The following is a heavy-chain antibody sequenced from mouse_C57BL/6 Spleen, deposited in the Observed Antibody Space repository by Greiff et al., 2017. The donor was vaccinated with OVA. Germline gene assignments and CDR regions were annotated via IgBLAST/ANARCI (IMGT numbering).Heavy chain of an antibody. J-gene: IGHJ3*01. Sequence: QVQLQQSGAELAKPGASVKLSCKASGYTFTSYWMHWVKQRPGQGLEWIGYINPSSGYTKYNQKFKDKATLTADKSPSTAYMQLSSLTYEDSAVYYCASYGNLFAYWGQGTLVTVSA. V-gene: IGHV1-7*01. CDR2: INPSSGYT. CDR3: ASYGNLFAY. D-gene: IGHD2-1*01. CDR1: GYTFTSYW.